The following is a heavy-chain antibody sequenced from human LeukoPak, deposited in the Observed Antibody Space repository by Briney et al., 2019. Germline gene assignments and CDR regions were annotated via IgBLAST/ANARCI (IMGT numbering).Heavy chain of an antibody. CDR1: GYTFTSYG. D-gene: IGHD4-17*01. CDR3: ARNRVVPTTTGAFDI. Sequence: ASVKVSCKASGYTFTSYGISWVRQAPGQGLEWMGWISAYNGNTNYAQKLQGGVTMTTDTSTSTAYMELRSLRSDDTAVYYCARNRVVPTTTGAFDIWGQGTMVTVSS. V-gene: IGHV1-18*01. CDR2: ISAYNGNT. J-gene: IGHJ3*02.